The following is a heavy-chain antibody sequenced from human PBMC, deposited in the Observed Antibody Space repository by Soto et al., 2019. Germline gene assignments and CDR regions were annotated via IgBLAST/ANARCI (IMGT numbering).Heavy chain of an antibody. Sequence: PGGSLRLSCAASGFTFSSYWMHWVRQAPGKGLVWVSRINSDGSRTSYADSVKGRFTISRDNAKNTLYLQMNSLRAEDTAVYYCARVADFWSGYYYGMDVWGQGTTVTVSS. J-gene: IGHJ6*02. CDR2: INSDGSRT. V-gene: IGHV3-74*01. D-gene: IGHD3-3*01. CDR3: ARVADFWSGYYYGMDV. CDR1: GFTFSSYW.